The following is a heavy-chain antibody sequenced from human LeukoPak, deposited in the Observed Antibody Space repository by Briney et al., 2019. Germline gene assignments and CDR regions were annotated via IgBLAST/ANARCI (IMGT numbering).Heavy chain of an antibody. CDR3: ARETLWWDPDY. V-gene: IGHV3-7*01. CDR2: VKQDGSEK. J-gene: IGHJ4*02. D-gene: IGHD2-21*01. Sequence: PGGSLRLSCAASGFTSSSYWMSWVRQAPGKGLEWVANVKQDGSEKYYVDSVKGRFTISRDNAKNSLYLQMNSLRAEDTAVYYCARETLWWDPDYWGQGTLVTVSS. CDR1: GFTSSSYW.